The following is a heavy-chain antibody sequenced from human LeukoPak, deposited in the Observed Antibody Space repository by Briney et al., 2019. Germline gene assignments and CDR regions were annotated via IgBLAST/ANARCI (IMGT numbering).Heavy chain of an antibody. Sequence: GGSLRLSCAASGFTFSSYAMSWVRQAPGKGLEWVSYISSSSSTIYYADSVKGRFTISRDNAKNSLYLQMNSLRAEDTAVYCCARGPLHYYDSSGYYYVGYTLDYWGQGTLVTVSS. CDR2: ISSSSSTI. V-gene: IGHV3-48*04. D-gene: IGHD3-22*01. J-gene: IGHJ4*02. CDR1: GFTFSSYA. CDR3: ARGPLHYYDSSGYYYVGYTLDY.